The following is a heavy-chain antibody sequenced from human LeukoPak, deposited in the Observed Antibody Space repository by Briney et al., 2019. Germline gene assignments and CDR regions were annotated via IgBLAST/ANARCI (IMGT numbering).Heavy chain of an antibody. J-gene: IGHJ3*02. Sequence: ASVKVSCKASGYTFTGYYMHWVRQAPGQGLEWMGWINPNSGGTNYAQKFQGRVNMTRDTSISTAYMELRRLRSDDTAVYYCARDYGDSVGAFDIWGQGTMVTVSS. V-gene: IGHV1-2*02. D-gene: IGHD4-17*01. CDR3: ARDYGDSVGAFDI. CDR1: GYTFTGYY. CDR2: INPNSGGT.